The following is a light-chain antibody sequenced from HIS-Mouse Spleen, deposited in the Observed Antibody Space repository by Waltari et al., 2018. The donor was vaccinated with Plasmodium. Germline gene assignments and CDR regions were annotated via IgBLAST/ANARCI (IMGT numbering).Light chain of an antibody. Sequence: IRMTQSPSSFSASTGDRVTITCRASQGISSYLNWYQQKPGKAPKLLIYAASSLQSGVPSSFSGSGSGTDFTLTISSLQPEDFATYYCQQSYSTWTFGQGTKVEIK. V-gene: IGKV1-39*01. CDR1: QGISSY. CDR2: AAS. CDR3: QQSYSTWT. J-gene: IGKJ1*01.